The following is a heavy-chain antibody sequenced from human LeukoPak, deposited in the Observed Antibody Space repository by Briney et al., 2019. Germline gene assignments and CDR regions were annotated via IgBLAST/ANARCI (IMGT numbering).Heavy chain of an antibody. J-gene: IGHJ6*03. D-gene: IGHD3-10*01. CDR2: ISYDGSNK. V-gene: IGHV3-30*18. CDR3: AKSGSQRRTYYYYMDV. Sequence: GGSLRLSCAASGFTFSSYGMHWVRHAPGKGLEWVAVISYDGSNKYYADSVKGRFTISRDNSKNTLYLQMNSLRAEDTAVYYCAKSGSQRRTYYYYMDVWGKGTTVTVSS. CDR1: GFTFSSYG.